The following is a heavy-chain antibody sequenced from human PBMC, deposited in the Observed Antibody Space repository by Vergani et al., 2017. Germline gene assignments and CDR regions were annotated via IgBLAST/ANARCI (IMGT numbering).Heavy chain of an antibody. CDR3: ASGKYYSXSTSHFRGRYFDV. Sequence: QMQLQESGPVLVKASETLSLTCTVSGDSIISRSYYWGWIRQPPGKRLEWIGSIYNSGNGDSSSSLKSRVTISADTSKNQFSLRLTSVTAADTAVYYCASGKYYSXSTSHFRGRYFDVWGRGTLVTVPS. CDR2: IYNSGNG. D-gene: IGHD3-16*01. CDR1: GDSIISRSYY. J-gene: IGHJ2*01. V-gene: IGHV4-39*01.